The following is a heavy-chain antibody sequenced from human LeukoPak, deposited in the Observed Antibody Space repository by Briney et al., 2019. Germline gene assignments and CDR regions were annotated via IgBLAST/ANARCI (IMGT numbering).Heavy chain of an antibody. CDR2: ITSSSSYI. J-gene: IGHJ4*02. V-gene: IGHV3-21*01. Sequence: GGSLRLSCAASGFTFSSYSMNWVRQAPGKGLEWVSSITSSSSYIYYADSVKGRFTISRDNAKNSLYLQMSSLRAEDTAVYYCASLKRGGEYYFDYWGQGTLVTVSS. CDR3: ASLKRGGEYYFDY. CDR1: GFTFSSYS. D-gene: IGHD2-15*01.